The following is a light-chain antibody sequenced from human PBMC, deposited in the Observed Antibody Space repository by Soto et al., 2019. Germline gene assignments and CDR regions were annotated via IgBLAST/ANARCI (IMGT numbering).Light chain of an antibody. CDR1: QRVTNTN. Sequence: EIVLTQSPDTLSLSPGERATLSCRASQRVTNTNSAWYQQKPGQAPRLLIYYASNRATGIPDRFSGSGSGTDFTLTISRLEPEDFVVYYCQQYGSSYTFGQGTKLEIK. V-gene: IGKV3-20*01. CDR2: YAS. CDR3: QQYGSSYT. J-gene: IGKJ2*01.